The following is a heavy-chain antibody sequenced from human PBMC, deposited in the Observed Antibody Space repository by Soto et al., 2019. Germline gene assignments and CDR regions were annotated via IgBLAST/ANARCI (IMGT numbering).Heavy chain of an antibody. CDR2: IKQDGSEK. V-gene: IGHV3-7*01. D-gene: IGHD3-16*02. CDR1: GFTFSSYW. Sequence: GGSLRLSCAASGFTFSSYWMSWVRQAPGKGLEWVANIKQDGSEKYYVDSVKGRFTISRDNAKNSLYLQMNSLRAEDTAVYYCARDNIMITFGGVIVSDLDWFDPWGQGTLVTVSS. CDR3: ARDNIMITFGGVIVSDLDWFDP. J-gene: IGHJ5*02.